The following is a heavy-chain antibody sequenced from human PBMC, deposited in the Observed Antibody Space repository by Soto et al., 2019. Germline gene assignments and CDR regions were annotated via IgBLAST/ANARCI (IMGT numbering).Heavy chain of an antibody. CDR2: ISAYNGNT. V-gene: IGHV1-18*04. CDR3: ARGHCSGGSCYSGPWDP. D-gene: IGHD2-15*01. Sequence: ASVKVSCKASGYTFTSYGISWVRQAPGQGLEWMGWISAYNGNTNYAQKLQGRVTMTTDTPTSTAYMELRGLRSDDTAVYYCARGHCSGGSCYSGPWDPWGQGTLVTVSS. CDR1: GYTFTSYG. J-gene: IGHJ5*02.